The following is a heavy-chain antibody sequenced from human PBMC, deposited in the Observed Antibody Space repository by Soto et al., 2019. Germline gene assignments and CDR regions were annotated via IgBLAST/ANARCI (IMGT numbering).Heavy chain of an antibody. CDR2: IYYSGST. V-gene: IGHV4-31*03. CDR3: ARAPSIVVVPPTPYFDY. J-gene: IGHJ4*02. Sequence: SETLSLTCTVSGGSISSGGYYWSWIRQHPGKGLEWIGYIYYSGSTYYNPSLKSRVTISVDTSKNQFSLKLSSVTAADTAVYYCARAPSIVVVPPTPYFDYWGQGTLVTVS. D-gene: IGHD2-2*01. CDR1: GGSISSGGYY.